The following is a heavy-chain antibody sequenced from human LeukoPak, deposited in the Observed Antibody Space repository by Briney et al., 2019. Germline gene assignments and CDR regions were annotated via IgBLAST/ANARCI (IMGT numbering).Heavy chain of an antibody. CDR1: GGSISSYY. CDR3: ARGVTVGVSGGGY. V-gene: IGHV4-4*07. CDR2: IDASGIT. J-gene: IGHJ4*02. Sequence: SDTLSLTCTVSGGSISSYYWTWIRHPAGKALEWIGRIDASGITKYNPSLKSRVTMSVDTSKNQFSLKLSSVTAADTAVYYCARGVTVGVSGGGYWGQGTLVTVSS. D-gene: IGHD1-26*01.